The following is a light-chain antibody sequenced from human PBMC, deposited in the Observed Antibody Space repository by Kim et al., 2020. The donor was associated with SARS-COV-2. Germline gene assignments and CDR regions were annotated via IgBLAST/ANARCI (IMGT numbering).Light chain of an antibody. CDR1: QSVSCN. CDR2: GAS. V-gene: IGKV3-15*01. J-gene: IGKJ2*01. CDR3: QQYNNWPYT. Sequence: SVSPGERATRACRAIQSVSCNLAWYQQKPGQAPRLLIYGASARATGIPARFSGSGSGTEFTLTISSLQSEDFAVYYCQQYNNWPYTFGQGTKLEI.